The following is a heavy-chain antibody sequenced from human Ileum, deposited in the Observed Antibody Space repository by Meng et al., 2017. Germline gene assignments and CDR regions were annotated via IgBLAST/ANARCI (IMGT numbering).Heavy chain of an antibody. V-gene: IGHV4-61*01. Sequence: QLQESGARLARPSETLSLACTVSGGSVSSGSYYWSWIRQHPGKGLEWIGHIYYSGSTNYNPSLKSRVTISVDMSKNQFSLKLNSVTAADTAIYFCARSSTSPASYFFDYWGQGTLVTVSS. CDR3: ARSSTSPASYFFDY. D-gene: IGHD6-6*01. J-gene: IGHJ4*02. CDR1: GGSVSSGSYY. CDR2: IYYSGST.